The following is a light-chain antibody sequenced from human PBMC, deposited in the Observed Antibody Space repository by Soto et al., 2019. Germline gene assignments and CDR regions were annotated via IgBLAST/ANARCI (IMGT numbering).Light chain of an antibody. CDR1: SSDVGGYNY. V-gene: IGLV2-14*01. J-gene: IGLJ3*02. Sequence: QSALTQPASVSGSPGQSITISCTATSSDVGGYNYVSWYQQHPGRVPKLMIYEVSNRPSGVSNRFSGSKSGNTASLTISGLQAEDEADYYCSSYTTSSTGVFGGGTKLTVL. CDR2: EVS. CDR3: SSYTTSSTGV.